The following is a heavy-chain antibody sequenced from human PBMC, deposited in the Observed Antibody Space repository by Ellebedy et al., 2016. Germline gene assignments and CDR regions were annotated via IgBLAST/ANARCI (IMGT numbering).Heavy chain of an antibody. V-gene: IGHV4-31*03. J-gene: IGHJ2*01. CDR2: INNNGRT. CDR1: GGSVSSSNYY. CDR3: ARAPRSCIPYRDCFQYWYFDL. Sequence: SETLSLTXTISGGSVSSSNYYWSWIRQHPGKGLKWIGYINNNGRTYYNLSLRSRVTISVDTSKSQFSLRLSSVTAADTAVYYCARAPRSCIPYRDCFQYWYFDLWGRGTLVTVSS. D-gene: IGHD2-21*02.